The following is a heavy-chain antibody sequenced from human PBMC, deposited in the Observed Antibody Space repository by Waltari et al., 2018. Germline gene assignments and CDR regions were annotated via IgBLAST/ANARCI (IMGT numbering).Heavy chain of an antibody. Sequence: QVQLVQSGSELKKPGASVKVSCKASGYTFTSYAMNWVRQAPGQGLEWMGWMKTNPGNATYAQGLTGRFVLSLETSVSTAYLQISSLKAEDTAVCYCARGFWSGYYLYYYYMDVWGKGTTVTVSS. V-gene: IGHV7-4-1*02. CDR1: GYTFTSYA. D-gene: IGHD3-3*01. CDR3: ARGFWSGYYLYYYYMDV. J-gene: IGHJ6*03. CDR2: MKTNPGNA.